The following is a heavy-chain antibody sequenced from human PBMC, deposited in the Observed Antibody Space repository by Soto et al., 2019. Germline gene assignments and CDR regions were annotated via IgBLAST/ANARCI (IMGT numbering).Heavy chain of an antibody. Sequence: SETLSLTCAVYGGSFSGYYWSWIRQPPGKGLEWIGEINHSGSTNYNPSLKSRVTISVDTSKNQFSLKLSSVTAADTAVYYCARGSQTITGTTGGDWFDPWGQGTLVTVSS. CDR3: ARGSQTITGTTGGDWFDP. J-gene: IGHJ5*02. V-gene: IGHV4-34*01. D-gene: IGHD1-20*01. CDR2: INHSGST. CDR1: GGSFSGYY.